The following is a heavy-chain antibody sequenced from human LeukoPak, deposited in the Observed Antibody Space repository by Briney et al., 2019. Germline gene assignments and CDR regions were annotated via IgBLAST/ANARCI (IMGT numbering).Heavy chain of an antibody. J-gene: IGHJ5*02. CDR2: IIPIFGTA. CDR3: ARGRPTTSIAAAGVNWFDP. V-gene: IGHV1-69*06. Sequence: ASVKVSCKASGGTFSSYAISWVRQAPGQGLEWMGGIIPIFGTANYAREFQGRVTITADKSTSTAYMELSSLRSEDTAVYYCARGRPTTSIAAAGVNWFDPWGQGTLVTVSS. D-gene: IGHD6-13*01. CDR1: GGTFSSYA.